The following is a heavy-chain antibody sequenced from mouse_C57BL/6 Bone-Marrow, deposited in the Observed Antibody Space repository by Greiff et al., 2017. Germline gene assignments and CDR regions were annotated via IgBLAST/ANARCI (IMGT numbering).Heavy chain of an antibody. CDR1: GYAFTNYL. J-gene: IGHJ2*01. D-gene: IGHD2-3*01. CDR2: INPGSGGT. V-gene: IGHV1-54*01. CDR3: ARRGGYYLFDY. Sequence: QVQLQQQSGAELVRPGTSVKVSCKASGYAFTNYLIEWVKQRPGQGLEWIGVINPGSGGTNYNEKFKGKATLTADKSSSTAYMQLSSLTSEDSAVYFCARRGGYYLFDYWGQGTTLTVSS.